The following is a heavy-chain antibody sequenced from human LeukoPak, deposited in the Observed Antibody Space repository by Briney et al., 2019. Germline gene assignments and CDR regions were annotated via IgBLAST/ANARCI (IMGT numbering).Heavy chain of an antibody. D-gene: IGHD3-16*01. CDR2: FRGNGDT. J-gene: IGHJ4*02. CDR1: GFTFSSYA. CDR3: AKASWVSSADAVL. V-gene: IGHV3-23*01. Sequence: GGSLTLSCAASGFTFSSYAMSWVREAPARGLEWVSSFRGNGDTFDADSVKGRFTLSRNESRNTVYLRLNNLRGEDTAVYYCAKASWVSSADAVLWGQGTVVTVSS.